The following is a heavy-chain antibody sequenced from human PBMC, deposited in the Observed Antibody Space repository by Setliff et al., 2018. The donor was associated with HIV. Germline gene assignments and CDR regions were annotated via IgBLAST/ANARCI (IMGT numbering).Heavy chain of an antibody. V-gene: IGHV7-4-1*02. D-gene: IGHD2-8*02. CDR3: ARVGSYWSTFDY. J-gene: IGHJ4*02. CDR2: INTETGNP. Sequence: ASVKVSCKASGYTLTTYGISWVRQAPGQGPEWMGWINTETGNPMYAQGFRGRLVSSLDTSVNTAYLQINSLKAEDTAMNYCARVGSYWSTFDYWGQGALVTVSS. CDR1: GYTLTTYG.